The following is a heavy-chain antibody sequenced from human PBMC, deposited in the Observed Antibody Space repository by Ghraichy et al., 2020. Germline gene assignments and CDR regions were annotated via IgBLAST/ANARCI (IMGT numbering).Heavy chain of an antibody. CDR2: INHSGST. D-gene: IGHD2/OR15-2a*01. CDR1: GGSFSGYY. V-gene: IGHV4-34*01. J-gene: IGHJ6*02. CDR3: ALPLLEDYYYYGMDV. Sequence: SETLSLTCAVYGGSFSGYYWSWIRQPPGKGLEWIGEINHSGSTNYNPSLKSRVTISVDTSKNQFSLKLSSVTAADTAVYYCALPLLEDYYYYGMDVWGQGTTVTVSS.